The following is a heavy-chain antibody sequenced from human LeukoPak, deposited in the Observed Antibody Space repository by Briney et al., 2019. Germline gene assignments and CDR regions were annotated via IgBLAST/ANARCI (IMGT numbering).Heavy chain of an antibody. CDR3: ARGRSLGSTYYFDY. CDR2: IYTSGST. Sequence: SETLSLTCTVSGGSISSGSYYWSWIRQPAGKGLEWIERIYTSGSTNYNPSLKSRVTISVDTSKNQFSLKLSSVTAADTAVYYCARGRSLGSTYYFDYWGQGTLVTVSS. J-gene: IGHJ4*02. CDR1: GGSISSGSYY. V-gene: IGHV4-61*02. D-gene: IGHD2-2*01.